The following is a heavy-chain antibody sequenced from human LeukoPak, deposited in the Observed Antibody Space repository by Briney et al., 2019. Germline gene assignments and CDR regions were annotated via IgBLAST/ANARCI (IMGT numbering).Heavy chain of an antibody. J-gene: IGHJ4*02. CDR2: IYYSGSF. CDR1: GGSVSSYY. V-gene: IGHV4-59*02. D-gene: IGHD6-19*01. Sequence: SETLSLTCTVSGGSVSSYYWTWIRQPPGKGLEWIGYIYYSGSFNYNPNPSLKNRVTISLDASKNQFSLKLSSVTAADTAVYYCARKPYSSGWYAYFDYWGQGTLVTVSS. CDR3: ARKPYSSGWYAYFDY.